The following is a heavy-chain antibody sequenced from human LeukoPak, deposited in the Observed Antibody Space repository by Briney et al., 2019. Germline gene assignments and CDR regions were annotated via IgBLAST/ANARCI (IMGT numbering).Heavy chain of an antibody. D-gene: IGHD4-11*01. CDR1: GFTFSTYG. CDR2: IRYDGSNQ. Sequence: GGSLRLSCAASGFTFSTYGMHWVRQAPGKGLEWVAFIRYDGSNQYYADSVKGRFTISRENSKNTLYLQMNSLRAEDTAVYSCARGGDYSNYVGYWGQGTLVTVSS. J-gene: IGHJ4*02. CDR3: ARGGDYSNYVGY. V-gene: IGHV3-30*02.